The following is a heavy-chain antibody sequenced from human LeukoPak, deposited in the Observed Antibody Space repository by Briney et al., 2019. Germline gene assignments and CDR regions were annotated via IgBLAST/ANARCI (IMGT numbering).Heavy chain of an antibody. CDR2: ISYDGSNK. CDR1: GFTFSSYA. J-gene: IGHJ4*02. D-gene: IGHD3-10*01. V-gene: IGHV3-30-3*01. Sequence: GRSLRLSCAASGFTFSSYAMPWVRQAPGKGLEWVAVISYDGSNKYYADSVKGRFTISRDNSKNTLYLQMNSLRAEDTAVYYCARDKGGEGYFDYWGQGTLVTGSS. CDR3: ARDKGGEGYFDY.